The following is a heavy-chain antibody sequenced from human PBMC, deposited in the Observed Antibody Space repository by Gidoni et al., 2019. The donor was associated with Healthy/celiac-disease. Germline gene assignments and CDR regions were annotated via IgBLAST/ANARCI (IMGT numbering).Heavy chain of an antibody. D-gene: IGHD6-19*01. CDR3: ARNGPIAVAAYFDY. Sequence: QVQLQQWGAGLLKPSETLSLTCAVYVGSFSGYYWSWIRQPPGKGLEWIGEINHSGSTNYNPSLKSRVTISVDPSKNQFSLKLGSVTAADTAVYYCARNGPIAVAAYFDYWGQGTLVTVSS. CDR1: VGSFSGYY. CDR2: INHSGST. V-gene: IGHV4-34*01. J-gene: IGHJ4*02.